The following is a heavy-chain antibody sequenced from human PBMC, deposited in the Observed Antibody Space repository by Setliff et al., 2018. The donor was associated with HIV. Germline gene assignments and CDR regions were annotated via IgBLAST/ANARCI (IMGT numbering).Heavy chain of an antibody. D-gene: IGHD6-6*01. CDR1: GYTFTSYY. CDR2: INPSGGST. J-gene: IGHJ4*02. V-gene: IGHV1-46*01. Sequence: ASVTVSCKASGYTFTSYYMHWVRQTPGQGLEWMGIINPSGGSTSYAQKFQGRVTMTRDTSTSTVYMELSSLRSEDTAVYYCAREYSSSSGGGAFDYWGEGTLVTVSS. CDR3: AREYSSSSGGGAFDY.